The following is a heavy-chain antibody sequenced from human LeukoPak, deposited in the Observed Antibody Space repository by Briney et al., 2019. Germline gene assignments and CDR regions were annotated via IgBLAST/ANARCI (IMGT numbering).Heavy chain of an antibody. CDR1: GYTFTSYY. CDR2: INPSGGNK. V-gene: IGHV1-46*01. Sequence: GASVKVSCKASGYTFTSYYMHWVRQAPGQGLGWMGMINPSGGNKTYAQKFQGRVTLTRDMSTSTVYMELSSLRSEDTAVYYCARSYRRGAITMIRGVANRGAFDIWGQGTMVTVSS. J-gene: IGHJ3*02. D-gene: IGHD3-10*01. CDR3: ARSYRRGAITMIRGVANRGAFDI.